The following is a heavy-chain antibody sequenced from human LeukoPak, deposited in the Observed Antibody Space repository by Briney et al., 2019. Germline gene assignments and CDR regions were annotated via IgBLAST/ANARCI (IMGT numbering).Heavy chain of an antibody. D-gene: IGHD2/OR15-2a*01. CDR3: VRGLYGKD. V-gene: IGHV1-2*02. Sequence: ASVKVSCKASGYTFTGYYMHWVRQAPGQGLEWMGWINPNSGGTNYAQKFQGRVTMTSNTSISTVYMELSSLRSEDTAVYYCVRGLYGKDRGQGTLVTVSS. CDR2: INPNSGGT. CDR1: GYTFTGYY. J-gene: IGHJ4*02.